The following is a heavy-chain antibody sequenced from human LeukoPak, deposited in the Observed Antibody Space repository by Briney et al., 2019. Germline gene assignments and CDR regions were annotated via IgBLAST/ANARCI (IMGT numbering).Heavy chain of an antibody. CDR1: GFTFSSYS. CDR3: ARGPEFTFGGVMNY. D-gene: IGHD3-16*01. CDR2: ISSSSSTI. Sequence: GGSLRLSCAASGFTFSSYSMNWVRQAPGKGLGWVSYISSSSSTIYYADSVKGRFTISRDNAKNSLYLQMNSLRAEDTAVYYCARGPEFTFGGVMNYWGQGTLVTVSS. V-gene: IGHV3-48*01. J-gene: IGHJ4*02.